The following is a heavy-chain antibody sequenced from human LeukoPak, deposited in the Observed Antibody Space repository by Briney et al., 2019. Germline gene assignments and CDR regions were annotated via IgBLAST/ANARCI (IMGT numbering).Heavy chain of an antibody. J-gene: IGHJ1*01. CDR3: ARDSGSYYQSAEYFQH. Sequence: GGSLRLSCAASGFTFGSYSMNWVRQAPGKGLEWVSYISSSSSTIYYADSVKGRFTISRDNAKNSLYLQMNSLRAEDTAVYYCARDSGSYYQSAEYFQHWGQGTLVTVSS. CDR1: GFTFGSYS. D-gene: IGHD1-26*01. CDR2: ISSSSSTI. V-gene: IGHV3-48*01.